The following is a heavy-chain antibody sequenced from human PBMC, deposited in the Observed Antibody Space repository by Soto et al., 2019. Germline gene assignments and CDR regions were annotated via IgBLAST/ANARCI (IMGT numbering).Heavy chain of an antibody. Sequence: SETLSLTCTVSGASISRYYWSWIRQPPGKGLEWIGYIYYSGSTNYNPSLKSRVTISVDTSKNQFSLKLSSVTAADTAVYYCARDLWGYCGADCYPLDVWGQGTTVTVSS. V-gene: IGHV4-59*12. J-gene: IGHJ6*02. D-gene: IGHD2-21*02. CDR2: IYYSGST. CDR3: ARDLWGYCGADCYPLDV. CDR1: GASISRYY.